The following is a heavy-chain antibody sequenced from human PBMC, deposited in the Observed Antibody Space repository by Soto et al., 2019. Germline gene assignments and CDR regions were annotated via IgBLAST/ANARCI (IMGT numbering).Heavy chain of an antibody. J-gene: IGHJ4*02. D-gene: IGHD3-3*01. CDR1: GYSFKNYA. Sequence: ASVKVSCKATGYSFKNYAVHWVRQAPGQRLEWMGFTNEGSGNTRFSQKFQGRISITRDTSASTVYLDLSSLTSEDTAIYYCARDDRSVSGVVTLDHWGPGTLVTV. CDR3: ARDDRSVSGVVTLDH. CDR2: TNEGSGNT. V-gene: IGHV1-3*01.